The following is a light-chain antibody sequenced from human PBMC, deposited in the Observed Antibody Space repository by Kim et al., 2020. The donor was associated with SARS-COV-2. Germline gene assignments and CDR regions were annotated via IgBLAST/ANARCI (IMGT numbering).Light chain of an antibody. CDR1: QSLLQSNGFHF. J-gene: IGKJ2*01. V-gene: IGKV2-28*01. CDR2: LVS. Sequence: DIVMIQSPLSLPASPGEPASISCRSSQSLLQSNGFHFLHWYLQRPGLSPQLLISLVSNRAPGVPDRFSGTGSGTDFTLEISRVEAEDGGIYYCMQDLQIPYTFGQGTKLEI. CDR3: MQDLQIPYT.